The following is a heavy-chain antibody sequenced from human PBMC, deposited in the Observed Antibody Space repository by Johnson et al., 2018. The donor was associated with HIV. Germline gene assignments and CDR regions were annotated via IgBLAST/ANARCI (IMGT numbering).Heavy chain of an antibody. CDR2: ISYDGTDK. CDR3: ARGRGELLGGAFDI. CDR1: GFRFTSYG. J-gene: IGHJ3*02. V-gene: IGHV3-30*19. Sequence: QVQLVESGGGVVQPGRSLRLSCVASGFRFTSYGIHWVRQAPGKGLEWVAVISYDGTDKYYAESVKGRFTISRDNSKNTLYRQMNSLRHEDAAIYYWARGRGELLGGAFDIWGQGTMVTVSS. D-gene: IGHD1-26*01.